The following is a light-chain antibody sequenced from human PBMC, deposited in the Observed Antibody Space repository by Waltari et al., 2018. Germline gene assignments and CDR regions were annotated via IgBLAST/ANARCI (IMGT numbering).Light chain of an antibody. CDR3: QKYGTRPAT. CDR1: QGVGRT. V-gene: IGKV3-20*01. CDR2: DAS. Sequence: EIVLTQSPASLSLSPGARATLSCRASQGVGRTLAWYQQRPGQAPRLLIYDASSRATGIPDRFSGSGSGTDFSLTISRLEPEDFAVYYCQKYGTRPATFGQGTKVEVK. J-gene: IGKJ1*01.